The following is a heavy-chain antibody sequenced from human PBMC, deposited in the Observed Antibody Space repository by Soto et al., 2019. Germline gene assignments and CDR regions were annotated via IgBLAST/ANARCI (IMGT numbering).Heavy chain of an antibody. D-gene: IGHD6-19*01. Sequence: GGSLRLSCEAAGFAFNSYGINWVRQAPGKGLEWVSFISGSSGNIYYGDSVRGRFTISRDNAKKSLYLQMNSLRAEDTAVYYCARDSPGQWQLGIEYYYYGMDVWGQGTTVTVSS. CDR2: ISGSSGNI. CDR1: GFAFNSYG. CDR3: ARDSPGQWQLGIEYYYYGMDV. J-gene: IGHJ6*02. V-gene: IGHV3-21*01.